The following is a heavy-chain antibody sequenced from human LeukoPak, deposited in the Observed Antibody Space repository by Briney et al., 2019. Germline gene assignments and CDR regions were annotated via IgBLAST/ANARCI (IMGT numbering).Heavy chain of an antibody. CDR1: GFTFTNAW. V-gene: IGHV4-34*01. CDR2: INHSGST. CDR3: ARGIPRGRLWTYYFDY. J-gene: IGHJ4*02. D-gene: IGHD5-18*01. Sequence: GSPRLSCAASGFTFTNAWMNWVRQAPGKGLEWIGEINHSGSTNYNPSLKSRVTISVDTSKNQFSLKLSSVTAADTAVYYCARGIPRGRLWTYYFDYWGQGTLVTVSS.